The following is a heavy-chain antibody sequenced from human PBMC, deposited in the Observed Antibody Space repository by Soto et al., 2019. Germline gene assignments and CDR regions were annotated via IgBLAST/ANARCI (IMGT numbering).Heavy chain of an antibody. J-gene: IGHJ3*02. Sequence: SQTLSLTCAISGDSVSSNSAAWNWIRQSPSRGLEWLGRTYYRSKWNNDYAVSVKSRITINPDTSKNQFSLQMTDVTPEYTAVYYCARRLTGDAQAMDAFDIWGQGTMVTVSS. V-gene: IGHV6-1*01. D-gene: IGHD7-27*01. CDR3: ARRLTGDAQAMDAFDI. CDR2: TYYRSKWNN. CDR1: GDSVSSNSAA.